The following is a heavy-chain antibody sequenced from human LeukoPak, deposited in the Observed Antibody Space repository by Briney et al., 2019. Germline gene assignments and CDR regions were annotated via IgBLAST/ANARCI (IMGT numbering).Heavy chain of an antibody. CDR1: GGTFSSYA. V-gene: IGHV7-4-1*02. J-gene: IGHJ2*01. Sequence: ASVTVSCKASGGTFSSYAISWVRQAPGQGLEWMGGINTNTGNPTYAQGFTGRFAFSLDTSVSTAYLQITSLTAEDTAVYYCARDPGHSSRHFDLWGRGTLVTVSS. D-gene: IGHD6-6*01. CDR2: INTNTGNP. CDR3: ARDPGHSSRHFDL.